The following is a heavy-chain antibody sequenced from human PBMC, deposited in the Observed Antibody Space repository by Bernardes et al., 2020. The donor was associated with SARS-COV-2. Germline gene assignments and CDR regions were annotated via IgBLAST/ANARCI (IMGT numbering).Heavy chain of an antibody. Sequence: GGSLRLSCSASGFSLSSYWMSWVRQAPGKGLEWVASINQDGGEKYYVGSLRGRFTISRDNAKSSLYLQVNSLRVEDTSVYHCARVGRIDYGDYDYNYGLDVWGQGTTVTVSS. D-gene: IGHD4-17*01. CDR1: GFSLSSYW. V-gene: IGHV3-7*01. J-gene: IGHJ6*02. CDR3: ARVGRIDYGDYDYNYGLDV. CDR2: INQDGGEK.